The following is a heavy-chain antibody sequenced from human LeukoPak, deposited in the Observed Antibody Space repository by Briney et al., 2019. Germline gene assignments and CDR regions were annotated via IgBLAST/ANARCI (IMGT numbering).Heavy chain of an antibody. CDR3: ASIAAAGLIGYFYYYYMDV. CDR2: INHSGST. V-gene: IGHV4-34*01. J-gene: IGHJ6*03. Sequence: PSETLSLTCAVYGGSFSGYYWSWIRQPPGKGLEWIGEINHSGSTNYNPSLKSRVTISVDTSKNQFSLKLSSVTAADTAVYYCASIAAAGLIGYFYYYYMDVWGKGTTVTVSS. D-gene: IGHD6-13*01. CDR1: GGSFSGYY.